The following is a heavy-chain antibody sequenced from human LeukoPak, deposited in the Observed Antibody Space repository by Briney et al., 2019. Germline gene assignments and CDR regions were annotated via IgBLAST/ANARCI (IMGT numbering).Heavy chain of an antibody. D-gene: IGHD5-18*01. CDR3: AKSNGGYGYIFVDY. V-gene: IGHV3-74*01. J-gene: IGHJ4*02. CDR1: GIIFSNYW. Sequence: GGSLRLSCAASGIIFSNYWMHWVRQAPGKGLVWVSRINRDGSSTSYADSVKGRFTISRDNAKNTLYLQVNSLRAEDTALYYCAKSNGGYGYIFVDYWGQGTLVTVSS. CDR2: INRDGSST.